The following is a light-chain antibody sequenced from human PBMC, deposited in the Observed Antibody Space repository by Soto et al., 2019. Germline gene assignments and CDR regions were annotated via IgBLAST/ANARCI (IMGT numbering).Light chain of an antibody. Sequence: DIVLTQSPGTLSLSPGERATLSCRASQSLNSNYLAWYQQKPGQAPRLLIYGASSRATGIPDRFSGSGSGTDFTLTISRLEPEDFAVYYCQQYGILPPGTFGQGTKVEIK. CDR2: GAS. V-gene: IGKV3-20*01. J-gene: IGKJ1*01. CDR3: QQYGILPPGT. CDR1: QSLNSNY.